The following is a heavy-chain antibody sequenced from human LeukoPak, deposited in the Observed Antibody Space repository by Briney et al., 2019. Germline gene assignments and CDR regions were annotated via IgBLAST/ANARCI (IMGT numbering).Heavy chain of an antibody. J-gene: IGHJ4*02. D-gene: IGHD1-26*01. CDR1: GFTFSSYN. CDR3: AMTLVGTTTVDY. CDR2: ISTSDSYI. V-gene: IGHV3-21*01. Sequence: PGGSLRVSCAASGFTFSSYNMNWVRQAPGKGLEWVSSISTSDSYIYYADSVKGRFTISRDNAKNSLYLQMNSLRAEDTAVYYCAMTLVGTTTVDYWGQGTLVTVSS.